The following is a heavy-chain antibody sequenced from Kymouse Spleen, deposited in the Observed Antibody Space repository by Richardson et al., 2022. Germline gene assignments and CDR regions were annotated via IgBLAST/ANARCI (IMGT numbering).Heavy chain of an antibody. V-gene: IGHV3-9*01. Sequence: EVQLVESGGGLVQPGRSLRLSCAASGFTFDDYAMHWVRQAPGKGLEWVSGISWNSGSIGYADSVKGRFTISRDNAKNSLYLQMNSLRAEDTALYYCAKDDGSGWYYYYYGMDVWGQGTTVTVSS. CDR3: AKDDGSGWYYYYYGMDV. CDR2: ISWNSGSI. D-gene: IGHD6-19*01. CDR1: GFTFDDYA. J-gene: IGHJ6*02.